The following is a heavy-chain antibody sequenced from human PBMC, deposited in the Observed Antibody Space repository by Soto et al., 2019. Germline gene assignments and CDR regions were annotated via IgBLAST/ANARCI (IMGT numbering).Heavy chain of an antibody. CDR1: GGSITTACYS. CDR3: ATRPFYYYGLDV. V-gene: IGHV4-30-2*01. Sequence: KSSETLSLTCTVSGGSITTACYSWSWIRQPPGKALEWIGYVYHTGNAYPKPSLKSRVTISLDRSKKQFSLKMTSVTAADTALYYCATRPFYYYGLDVLGQGTTVTVCS. CDR2: VYHTGNA. J-gene: IGHJ6*02.